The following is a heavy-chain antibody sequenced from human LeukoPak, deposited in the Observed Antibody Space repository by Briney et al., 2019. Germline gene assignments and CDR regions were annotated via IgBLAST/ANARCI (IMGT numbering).Heavy chain of an antibody. J-gene: IGHJ3*02. CDR3: ARALNYDSGYAFDI. D-gene: IGHD3-22*01. V-gene: IGHV4-59*12. CDR1: GGSISSYY. CDR2: IYYSGST. Sequence: KSSETLSLTCTVSGGSISSYYWSWIRQPPGKGLEWIGYIYYSGSTNYNPSLKSRVTISVDTSKNQFSLKLSSVTAADTAVYYCARALNYDSGYAFDIWGQGTMVTVSS.